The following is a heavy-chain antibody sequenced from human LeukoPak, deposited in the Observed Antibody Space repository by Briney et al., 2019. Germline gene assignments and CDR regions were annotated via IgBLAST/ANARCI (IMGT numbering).Heavy chain of an antibody. V-gene: IGHV4-34*01. CDR2: INHSGST. Sequence: SETLSLTCTVSGGSISSYYWSWIRQPPGKGLEWIGEINHSGSTNYNPSLKSRVTISVDTSKNQFSLKLSSVTAADTAVYYCARVRRLSRLDYWGQGTLVTVSS. J-gene: IGHJ4*02. CDR1: GGSISSYY. CDR3: ARVRRLSRLDY.